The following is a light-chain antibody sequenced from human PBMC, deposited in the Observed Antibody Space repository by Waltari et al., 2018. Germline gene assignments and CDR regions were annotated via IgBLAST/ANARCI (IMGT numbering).Light chain of an antibody. CDR2: KDT. J-gene: IGLJ3*02. V-gene: IGLV3-10*01. CDR1: ALPKKY. CDR3: YSAEISGKLWA. Sequence: SYELTQSPSVSVSPGQTATITCSGDALPKKYAYWSQQKSGQAPVLVIYKDTKRPSGIPEKFSGSSTGTMATLTISGAQVEDEGDYYCYSAEISGKLWAFGGGTKLTVL.